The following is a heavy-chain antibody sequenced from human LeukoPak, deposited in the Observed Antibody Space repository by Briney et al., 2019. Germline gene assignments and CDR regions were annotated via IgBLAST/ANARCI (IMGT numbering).Heavy chain of an antibody. Sequence: SETLSLTCAVYGGSFSGYYWSWIRQHPGKGLEWIGYIYYSGSTYYNPSLKSRVTISVDTSKNQFSLKLSSVTAADTAVYYCARDRIQPFYYMDVWGKGTTVTVSS. CDR3: ARDRIQPFYYMDV. J-gene: IGHJ6*03. CDR1: GGSFSGYY. CDR2: IYYSGST. V-gene: IGHV4-31*11. D-gene: IGHD5-18*01.